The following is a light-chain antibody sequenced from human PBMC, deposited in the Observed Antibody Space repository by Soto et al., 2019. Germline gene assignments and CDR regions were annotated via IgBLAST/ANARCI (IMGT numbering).Light chain of an antibody. J-gene: IGKJ4*01. CDR3: QQYGSSPLT. V-gene: IGKV3-20*01. Sequence: EIVLTQSPGTLSLSPRERATLSCRASQNVNSNFFAWYQQKAGQAPRLLIYGVSSRATGIPDRFSGSGADTDFTLTISGLEPEDFAVYYCQQYGSSPLTFGGGTKVEIK. CDR2: GVS. CDR1: QNVNSNF.